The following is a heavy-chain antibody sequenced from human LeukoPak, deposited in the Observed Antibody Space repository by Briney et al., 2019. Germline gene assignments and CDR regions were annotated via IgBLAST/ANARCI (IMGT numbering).Heavy chain of an antibody. D-gene: IGHD1-1*01. Sequence: PGGSLRLSCAASGFTFSSYSMNWVRQAPGKGLEWVSAISGSGGSTYYADSVKGRFTISRDNSKNTLYLQMNSLRAEDTAVYYCAKDLRPWKWDFDYWGQGTLVTVSS. CDR3: AKDLRPWKWDFDY. CDR2: ISGSGGST. J-gene: IGHJ4*02. V-gene: IGHV3-23*01. CDR1: GFTFSSYS.